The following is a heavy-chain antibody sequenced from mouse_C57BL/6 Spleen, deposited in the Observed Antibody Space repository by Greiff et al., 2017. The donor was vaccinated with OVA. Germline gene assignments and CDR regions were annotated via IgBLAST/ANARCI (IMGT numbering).Heavy chain of an antibody. J-gene: IGHJ1*03. CDR3: ARKGRYFDV. CDR2: IDPSDSYT. CDR1: GYTFTSYW. Sequence: QVQLQQPGAELVMPGASVKLSCKASGYTFTSYWMHWVKQRPGQGLEWIGEIDPSDSYTNYNQKFKGKSTLTVDKSSSTAYMQLSSLTSEDSAVYYCARKGRYFDVWGTGTTVTVSS. V-gene: IGHV1-69*01.